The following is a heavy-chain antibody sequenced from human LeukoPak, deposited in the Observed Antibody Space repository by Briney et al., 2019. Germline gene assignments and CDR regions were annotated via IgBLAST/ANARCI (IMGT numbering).Heavy chain of an antibody. Sequence: GGSLRLSCAASGFPFSSYAMSWVRQAPGKGLEWVSSIISSGADTYYADSVKGRFTISRDNSKDTVYLQMDSLRAEDSAVYYCAKNAGYSYGLYYFDYWGQGTLVTVSS. CDR3: AKNAGYSYGLYYFDY. CDR2: IISSGADT. D-gene: IGHD5-18*01. J-gene: IGHJ4*02. V-gene: IGHV3-23*01. CDR1: GFPFSSYA.